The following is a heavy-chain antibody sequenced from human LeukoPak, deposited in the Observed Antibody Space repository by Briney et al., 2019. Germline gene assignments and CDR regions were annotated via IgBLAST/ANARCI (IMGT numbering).Heavy chain of an antibody. CDR2: ISRSGSTI. CDR1: GFTFSSYE. CDR3: AREGLLYYGMDV. V-gene: IGHV3-48*03. D-gene: IGHD1-26*01. J-gene: IGHJ6*02. Sequence: PGGSLRLSCAASGFTFSSYEMNWVRQAPGKGLEWVSYISRSGSTIYYADSVKGRFTISRDNAKNSLYLQMNSLRAEDTAVYYCAREGLLYYGMDVWGQGTTVTVSS.